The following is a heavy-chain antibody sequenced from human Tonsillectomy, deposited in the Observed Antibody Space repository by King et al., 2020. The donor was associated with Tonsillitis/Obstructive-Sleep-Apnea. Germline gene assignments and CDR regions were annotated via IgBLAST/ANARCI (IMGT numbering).Heavy chain of an antibody. V-gene: IGHV1-46*04. Sequence: VQLVESGAEVKKPGASVKVSCKASGYTFTSYYIHWVRQAPGQGLEWMGIINLSGGSTNYAQKLQGRVTMTRDTSTSTVYMELSSRRSEATAVYYCVREEYGHQIDYWGQGTLVPVSS. CDR1: GYTFTSYY. CDR2: INLSGGST. D-gene: IGHD4-17*01. J-gene: IGHJ4*02. CDR3: VREEYGHQIDY.